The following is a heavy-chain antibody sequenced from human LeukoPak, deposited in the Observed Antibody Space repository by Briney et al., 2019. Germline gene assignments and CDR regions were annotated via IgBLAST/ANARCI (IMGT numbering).Heavy chain of an antibody. V-gene: IGHV1-18*01. Sequence: ASVKVSCKASGYTFTNYGISWVRQAPGQGLEWMGWISTYNGNTNYAQKLQGRVTMTTDTSTSTAYMELRSLRSDDTAVNDLARAPSLPHIGGGFDSGGQGTLVTVSS. CDR1: GYTFTNYG. CDR2: ISTYNGNT. D-gene: IGHD2-21*01. J-gene: IGHJ4*02. CDR3: ARAPSLPHIGGGFDS.